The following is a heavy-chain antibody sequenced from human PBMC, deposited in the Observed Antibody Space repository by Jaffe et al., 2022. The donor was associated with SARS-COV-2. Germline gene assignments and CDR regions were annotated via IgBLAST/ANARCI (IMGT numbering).Heavy chain of an antibody. J-gene: IGHJ4*02. CDR2: IKQDGSEK. CDR1: GFTFSSYW. V-gene: IGHV3-7*03. CDR3: ARDLDDFWSGYFDY. Sequence: EVQLVESGGGLVQPGGSLRLSCAASGFTFSSYWMSWVRQAPGKGLEWVANIKQDGSEKYYVDSVKGRFTISRDNAKNSLYLQMNSLRAEDTAVYYCARDLDDFWSGYFDYWGQGTLVTVSS. D-gene: IGHD3-3*01.